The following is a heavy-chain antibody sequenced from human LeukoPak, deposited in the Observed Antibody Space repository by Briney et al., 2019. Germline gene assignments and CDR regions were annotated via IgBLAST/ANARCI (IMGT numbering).Heavy chain of an antibody. J-gene: IGHJ4*02. CDR1: GYTFTSYG. CDR3: ARGRFSRYCSGGSCSPDY. V-gene: IGHV1-2*02. D-gene: IGHD2-15*01. Sequence: ASVKVSCKASGYTFTSYGISWVRQAPGQGLEWMGWTNPNSGGTKYAQKFQGRVTMTRDTSISTVYMELSRLTSDDTAMYYCARGRFSRYCSGGSCSPDYWGQGTLVTVSS. CDR2: TNPNSGGT.